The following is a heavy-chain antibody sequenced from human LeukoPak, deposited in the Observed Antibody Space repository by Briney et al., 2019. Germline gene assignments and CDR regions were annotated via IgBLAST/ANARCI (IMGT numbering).Heavy chain of an antibody. V-gene: IGHV3-23*01. Sequence: TGGSLRLSCAASGFTFSSYAMSWVRQAPGKGLEWVSAISGSGGSTYYAHSVKGRFTISRDNSKNTLYLQMNSLRAEDTAVYYCAKIPLYSVDIVATLLDYWGQGTLVTVSS. CDR1: GFTFSSYA. D-gene: IGHD5-12*01. CDR2: ISGSGGST. J-gene: IGHJ4*02. CDR3: AKIPLYSVDIVATLLDY.